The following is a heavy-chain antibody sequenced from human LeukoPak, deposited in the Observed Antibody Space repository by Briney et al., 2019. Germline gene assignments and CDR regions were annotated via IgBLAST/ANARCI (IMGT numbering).Heavy chain of an antibody. CDR1: GYTFTSYG. CDR3: ARDLEGKDCSSTSCYKVQPDWFDP. CDR2: ISAYNGNT. V-gene: IGHV1-18*01. J-gene: IGHJ5*02. D-gene: IGHD2-2*02. Sequence: ASVKVSCKASGYTFTSYGISWVRQAPGQGLEWMGWISAYNGNTNYAQKLQGRVTMTTDTSTSTAYMELRSLRSDDTAVYYCARDLEGKDCSSTSCYKVQPDWFDPWGQGTLVTVSS.